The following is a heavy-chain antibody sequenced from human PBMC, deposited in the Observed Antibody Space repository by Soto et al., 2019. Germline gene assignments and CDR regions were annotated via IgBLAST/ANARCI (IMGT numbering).Heavy chain of an antibody. D-gene: IGHD3-10*01. CDR1: GGSISSDPSF. CDR2: ISNSGTT. J-gene: IGHJ5*02. CDR3: ARGGASSKWFDP. Sequence: QVQLQESGPGLVKPSQTLSLTCTVSGGSISSDPSFWSGIRQVPGKGPEWIAFISNSGTTSYNPSLRSRVTISADTSKSQFSLNLTSVTAADMAVYYCARGGASSKWFDPWGQGTLVTVSS. V-gene: IGHV4-31*03.